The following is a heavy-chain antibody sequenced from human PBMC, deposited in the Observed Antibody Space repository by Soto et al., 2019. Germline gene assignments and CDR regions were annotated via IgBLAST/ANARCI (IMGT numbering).Heavy chain of an antibody. D-gene: IGHD2-2*01. CDR1: GFTFSSYG. J-gene: IGHJ6*02. CDR2: ISYDGSNK. CDR3: AKGTRYCISTSCYYYYGMDV. V-gene: IGHV3-30*18. Sequence: QVQLVESGGGVVQPGRSLRLSCAASGFTFSSYGMHWVRQAPGKGLEWVAVISYDGSNKYYADSVKGRFTISRDNSKNRLYLQMNSLRAEDTAVYYCAKGTRYCISTSCYYYYGMDVWGQGTTVTVSS.